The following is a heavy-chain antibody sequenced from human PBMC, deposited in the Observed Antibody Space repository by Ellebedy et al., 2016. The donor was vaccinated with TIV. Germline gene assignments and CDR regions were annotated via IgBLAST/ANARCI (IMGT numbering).Heavy chain of an antibody. CDR2: IYPDGQT. J-gene: IGHJ4*02. V-gene: IGHV3-66*01. CDR3: ARDRRPNIGSF. CDR1: GGAVSREF. Sequence: GESLKISCAVSGGAVSREFMSWVRQAPGKGPAWVSIIYPDGQTFYADSVKDRFTISRDSSKNILYLQMNSLRADDTAVYFCARDRRPNIGSFWGQGTLVTVSS. D-gene: IGHD1-26*01.